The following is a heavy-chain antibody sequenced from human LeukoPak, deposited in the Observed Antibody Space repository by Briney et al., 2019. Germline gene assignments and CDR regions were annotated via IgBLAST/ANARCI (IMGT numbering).Heavy chain of an antibody. D-gene: IGHD6-6*01. J-gene: IGHJ4*02. CDR2: IRTSGSAK. Sequence: GGSLRLSCAASLFTLSSYVMNSVRQAPGKGLGWVSYIRTSGSAKYSTNSVKGRFTISRDNAKKSLYLQMNSLRAENTPVYYSAREYSITSGNVFDYWGQGTLVTVSS. CDR3: AREYSITSGNVFDY. V-gene: IGHV3-48*03. CDR1: LFTLSSYV.